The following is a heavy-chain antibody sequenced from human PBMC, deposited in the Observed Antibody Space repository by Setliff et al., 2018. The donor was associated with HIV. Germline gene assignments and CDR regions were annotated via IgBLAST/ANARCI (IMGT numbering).Heavy chain of an antibody. D-gene: IGHD3-3*01. Sequence: ASVKVSCKASGYTFTSYYMHWVRQAPGQGLEWMGIINPSGGSTSYAQKFQGRVTMTRDTSTSTVHMELSSLRSEDTAVYYCAREESITIFGVPIWGYYYYYMDVWGKGTTVTVSS. CDR1: GYTFTSYY. CDR3: AREESITIFGVPIWGYYYYYMDV. J-gene: IGHJ6*03. CDR2: INPSGGST. V-gene: IGHV1-46*01.